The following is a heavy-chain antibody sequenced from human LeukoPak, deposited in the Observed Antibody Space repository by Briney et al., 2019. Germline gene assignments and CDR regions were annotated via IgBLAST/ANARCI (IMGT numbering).Heavy chain of an antibody. CDR3: AKDRKILWELLY. Sequence: PGGSLRLSCAASGFTFSSYEMHWVRQAPGKGLEWVSYISSSGSTIYYADSVKGRFTISRDNGRNSLYLQMNSLRAEDTAVYYCAKDRKILWELLYWGQGTLVTVSS. CDR2: ISSSGSTI. CDR1: GFTFSSYE. V-gene: IGHV3-48*03. J-gene: IGHJ4*02. D-gene: IGHD1-26*01.